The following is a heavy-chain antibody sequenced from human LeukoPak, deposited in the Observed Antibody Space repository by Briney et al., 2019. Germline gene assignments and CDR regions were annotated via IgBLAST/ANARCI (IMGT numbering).Heavy chain of an antibody. J-gene: IGHJ4*02. CDR3: AKAPMEDSWYLHFDY. V-gene: IGHV3-23*01. CDR2: ITNSGGNT. Sequence: GGSLRLSCAASGFTFSSYTINWVRQAPGKGLEWVSAITNSGGNTYYADSVKGRFTISRDNSKNTLYLQINSLRAEDTAIYYCAKAPMEDSWYLHFDYWGQGTLVTVSS. D-gene: IGHD6-13*01. CDR1: GFTFSSYT.